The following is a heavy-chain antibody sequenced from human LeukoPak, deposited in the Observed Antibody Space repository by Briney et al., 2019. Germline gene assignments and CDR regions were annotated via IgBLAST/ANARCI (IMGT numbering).Heavy chain of an antibody. Sequence: GGSLRLSCAASGFTFSSYAMHWVRHAPGKGLEWVAVISYDGSNKYYADAVKGRFTISRDNSKNTLYLQMNSLRAEDTAVYYCARDTATYYYDSSAYYLDYWGQGTLVTVSS. D-gene: IGHD3-22*01. CDR2: ISYDGSNK. CDR3: ARDTATYYYDSSAYYLDY. V-gene: IGHV3-30-3*01. CDR1: GFTFSSYA. J-gene: IGHJ4*02.